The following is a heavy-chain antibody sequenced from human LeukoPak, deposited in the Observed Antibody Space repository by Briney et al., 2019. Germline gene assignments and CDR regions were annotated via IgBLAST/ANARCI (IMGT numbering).Heavy chain of an antibody. CDR1: GYTFTGYY. CDR2: MNPNSGGT. CDR3: ARGMEPYYYMDV. D-gene: IGHD1-26*01. V-gene: IGHV1-2*02. J-gene: IGHJ6*03. Sequence: ASVKVSCKASGYTFTGYYMHWVREAPGQGLEWLGWMNPNSGGTNYAQKFQGRVTMTRDTSISTAYMELSRLRSDDTAVYYCARGMEPYYYMDVWGKGTTVTVSS.